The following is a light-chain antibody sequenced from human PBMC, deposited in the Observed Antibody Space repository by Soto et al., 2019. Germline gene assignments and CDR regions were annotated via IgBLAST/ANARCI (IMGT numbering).Light chain of an antibody. V-gene: IGLV1-44*01. CDR1: SSNIGSNT. Sequence: QSVLTQPPSASGTPGQRVTISCSGSSSNIGSNTVNWYQQLPGTAPKLLIYSNNQRPSGVPGRFSGSKSGTSASLAISGLQSEDEADYYCAAWDDSLNGEVVFGGGTKVTVL. CDR2: SNN. CDR3: AAWDDSLNGEVV. J-gene: IGLJ2*01.